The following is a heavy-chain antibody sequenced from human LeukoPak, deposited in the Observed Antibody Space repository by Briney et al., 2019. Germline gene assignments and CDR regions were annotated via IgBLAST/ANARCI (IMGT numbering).Heavy chain of an antibody. CDR1: GFTFSSYS. J-gene: IGHJ3*02. CDR3: ARDIDTPLSFDI. Sequence: AGGSLRLSCAASGFTFSSYSMNWVRQAPGKGLEWVSSISSSSSYIYYADSVKGRFTISRDNSKNTLYLQMNSLRAEDTAVYYCARDIDTPLSFDIWGQGTMVTVSS. CDR2: ISSSSSYI. V-gene: IGHV3-21*04. D-gene: IGHD2-15*01.